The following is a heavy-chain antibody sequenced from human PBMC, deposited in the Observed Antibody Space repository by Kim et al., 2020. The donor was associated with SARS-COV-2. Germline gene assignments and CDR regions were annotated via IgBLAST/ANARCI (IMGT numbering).Heavy chain of an antibody. CDR3: ARGPNDYGDYGVDWFDP. D-gene: IGHD4-17*01. CDR1: GGSFSGYY. V-gene: IGHV4-34*01. Sequence: SETLSLTCAVYGGSFSGYYWSWIRQPPGKGLEWIGEINHSGSTNYNPSLKSRVTISVDTSKNQFSLKLSSVTAADTAVYYCARGPNDYGDYGVDWFDPWGQGTLVTVSS. J-gene: IGHJ5*02. CDR2: INHSGST.